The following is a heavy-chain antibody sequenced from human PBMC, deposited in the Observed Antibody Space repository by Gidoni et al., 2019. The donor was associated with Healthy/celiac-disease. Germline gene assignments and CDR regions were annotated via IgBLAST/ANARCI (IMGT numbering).Heavy chain of an antibody. D-gene: IGHD2-15*01. CDR3: ARGRVKIPVVVAAPGSWFDP. J-gene: IGHJ5*02. V-gene: IGHV4-34*01. CDR1: GGSFSGYY. CDR2: INHSGST. Sequence: QVQLQQWGAGLLKPSETLSLTCAVYGGSFSGYYCRWIRQPQGKGLECIGEINHSGSTNYNPSLKSRVTISVDTSKNQFSLKLSSVTAADTAVYYCARGRVKIPVVVAAPGSWFDPWGQGTLVTVSS.